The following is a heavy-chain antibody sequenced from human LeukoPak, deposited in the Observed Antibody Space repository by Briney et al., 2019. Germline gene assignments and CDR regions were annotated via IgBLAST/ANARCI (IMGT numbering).Heavy chain of an antibody. CDR1: GFTFDDYG. V-gene: IGHV3-20*04. J-gene: IGHJ4*02. D-gene: IGHD2-21*01. CDR3: ARDGGDCAGDSCYVDY. CDR2: VKWNGGST. Sequence: PGGSLRLSCAASGFTFDDYGMSWVRQAPGKGLEWVSGVKWNGGSTGYADSVKGRFTISRDNAKNSLYLQINSLRVEDTALYYCARDGGDCAGDSCYVDYWGQGTLVTVSS.